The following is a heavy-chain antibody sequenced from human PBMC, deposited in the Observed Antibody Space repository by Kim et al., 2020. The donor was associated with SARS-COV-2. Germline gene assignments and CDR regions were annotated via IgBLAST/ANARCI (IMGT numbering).Heavy chain of an antibody. J-gene: IGHJ4*02. CDR1: GFTFSSYA. Sequence: GGSLRLSCAASGFTFSSYAMSWVRQAPGKGLEWVSAISGSGGSTYYADSVKGRFTISRDNSKNTLYLQMNSLRAEDTAVYYCARGGGVVVTPFDYWGQGTLVTVSS. CDR3: ARGGGVVVTPFDY. V-gene: IGHV3-23*01. CDR2: ISGSGGST. D-gene: IGHD3-22*01.